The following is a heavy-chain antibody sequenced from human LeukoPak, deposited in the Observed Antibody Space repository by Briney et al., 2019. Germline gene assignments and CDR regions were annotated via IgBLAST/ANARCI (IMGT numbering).Heavy chain of an antibody. Sequence: GGSLRLSCAASGFTFSSYWMSWVRQAPGKGLEWVSSISSSSSYIYYADSVKGRFTISRDNAKNSLYLQMNSLRAEDTAVYYCARDDYGDYYYYYYMDVWGKGTTVTISS. V-gene: IGHV3-21*01. CDR3: ARDDYGDYYYYYYMDV. J-gene: IGHJ6*03. CDR2: ISSSSSYI. CDR1: GFTFSSYW. D-gene: IGHD4-17*01.